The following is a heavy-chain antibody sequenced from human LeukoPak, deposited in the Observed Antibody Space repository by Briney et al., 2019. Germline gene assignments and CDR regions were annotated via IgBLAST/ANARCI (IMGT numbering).Heavy chain of an antibody. CDR1: GFTFDDYA. J-gene: IGHJ4*02. Sequence: PGGSLRLSCAASGFTFDDYAMHWVRQAPGKGLEWVSGISWNSGSIGYADSVKGRFTISRVNAKNSLYLQMNSLRAEDTALYYCAKDRSIAAAGPFDYWGQGTLVTVSS. V-gene: IGHV3-9*01. CDR3: AKDRSIAAAGPFDY. CDR2: ISWNSGSI. D-gene: IGHD6-13*01.